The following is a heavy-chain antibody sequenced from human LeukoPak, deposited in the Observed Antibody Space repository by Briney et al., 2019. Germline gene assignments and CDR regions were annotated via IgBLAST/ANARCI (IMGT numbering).Heavy chain of an antibody. Sequence: GGSLRLSCAASGFTFDAXXMTWVRQAPGKGLXXXXXIRGDAGSTGYADSVKGRFTISRDNAKYSLYLQMNSLRVEDTALYYCARVWAWGSGNYFDNWGQGTLVTVSS. CDR2: IRGDAGST. D-gene: IGHD7-27*01. J-gene: IGHJ4*02. V-gene: IGHV3-20*04. CDR3: ARVWAWGSGNYFDN. CDR1: GFTFDAXX.